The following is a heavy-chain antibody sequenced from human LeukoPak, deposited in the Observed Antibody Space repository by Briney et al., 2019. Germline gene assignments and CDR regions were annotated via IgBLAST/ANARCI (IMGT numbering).Heavy chain of an antibody. CDR2: INWNGGST. Sequence: TGGSLRLSCAASEFTFDDYGLSWVRQAPGKGLEYVSGINWNGGSTGYADSVTGRFTISRDNAKNSLYLHMNSLRAEDTAVYYCARLDDYAAFDIWGQGTMVTVSS. CDR3: ARLDDYAAFDI. J-gene: IGHJ3*02. D-gene: IGHD4-17*01. CDR1: EFTFDDYG. V-gene: IGHV3-20*04.